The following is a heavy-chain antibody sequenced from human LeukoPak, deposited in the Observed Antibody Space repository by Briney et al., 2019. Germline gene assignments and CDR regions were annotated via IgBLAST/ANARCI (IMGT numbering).Heavy chain of an antibody. CDR3: ARRDFWSGYYPVNWFDP. D-gene: IGHD3-3*01. CDR2: INHSGST. CDR1: GGSFSGYY. Sequence: SETLSLTCAVYGGSFSGYYWSWIRQPPGKGLEWIGEINHSGSTNYNPSLKSRVTISVDTSKNQFSLKLSSVTAADTAVYCCARRDFWSGYYPVNWFDPWGQGTLVTVSS. J-gene: IGHJ5*02. V-gene: IGHV4-34*01.